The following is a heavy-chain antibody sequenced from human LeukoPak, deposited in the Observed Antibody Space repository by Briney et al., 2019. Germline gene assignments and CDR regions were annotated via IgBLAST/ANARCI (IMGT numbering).Heavy chain of an antibody. D-gene: IGHD6-13*01. CDR1: GYSISSGYY. CDR2: IYHSGST. V-gene: IGHV4-38-2*01. J-gene: IGHJ5*02. CDR3: ARHGGIAAPWFDP. Sequence: PSETLSPTCAVSGYSISSGYYWGWIRQPPGKGLEWIGSIYHSGSTYYNPSLKSRVTISVDTSKNQFSLKLSSVTAADTAVYYCARHGGIAAPWFDPWGQGTLVTVSS.